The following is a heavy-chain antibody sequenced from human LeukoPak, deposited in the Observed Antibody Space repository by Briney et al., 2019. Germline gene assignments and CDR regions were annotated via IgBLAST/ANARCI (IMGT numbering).Heavy chain of an antibody. V-gene: IGHV4-61*02. CDR2: IYTSGST. CDR1: GGSISSGRYY. J-gene: IGHJ5*02. CDR3: AREPYYYDSSGPYNWFDP. Sequence: SQTLSLTCTVSGGSISSGRYYWSWIRQPAGKGLEWIGRIYTSGSTNYNPSLKSRVTISVDTSKNQFSLKLSSVTAADTAVYYCAREPYYYDSSGPYNWFDPWGQGTLVTVSS. D-gene: IGHD3-22*01.